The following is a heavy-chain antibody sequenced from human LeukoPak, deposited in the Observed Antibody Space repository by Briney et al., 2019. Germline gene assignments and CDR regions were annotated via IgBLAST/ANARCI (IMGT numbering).Heavy chain of an antibody. V-gene: IGHV1-69*06. D-gene: IGHD5-12*01. J-gene: IGHJ4*02. CDR2: IIPIFGTA. Sequence: SVKVSCKASGGTFSSYAISWVRQAPGQGLEWMGGIIPIFGTANYAQKFQVRVTITADKSTSTAYMELSSLRSEDTAVYYCTRDNFPRYSGYDHYFDYWGQGTLVAVSS. CDR1: GGTFSSYA. CDR3: TRDNFPRYSGYDHYFDY.